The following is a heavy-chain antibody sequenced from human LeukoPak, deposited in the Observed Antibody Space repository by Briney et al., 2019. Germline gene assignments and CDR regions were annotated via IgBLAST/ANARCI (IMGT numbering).Heavy chain of an antibody. D-gene: IGHD5-18*01. Sequence: GGSLRLSCAASGFKFSTYDMSWVRQAPGKGLEWVSGISGSGDSTYYADSVKGRFTISRDNSKNTLYLQMNSLRAEDTAVYYCARDSHTAMDYWGQGTLVTVSS. CDR1: GFKFSTYD. CDR3: ARDSHTAMDY. V-gene: IGHV3-23*01. CDR2: ISGSGDST. J-gene: IGHJ4*02.